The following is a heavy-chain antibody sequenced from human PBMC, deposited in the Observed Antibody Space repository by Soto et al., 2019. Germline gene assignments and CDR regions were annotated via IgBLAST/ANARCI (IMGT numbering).Heavy chain of an antibody. J-gene: IGHJ6*02. CDR3: AGVFWGGYSSSWYAGYGMDV. CDR2: IYYSGST. D-gene: IGHD6-13*01. CDR1: GGSISSGDYY. Sequence: SETLSLTCTVSGGSISSGDYYWSWIRQPPGKGLEWIGYIYYSGSTYYNPSLKSRVTISVDTSKNQFSLKLSSVTAADTAVYYCAGVFWGGYSSSWYAGYGMDVWGQGTTVTVSS. V-gene: IGHV4-30-4*01.